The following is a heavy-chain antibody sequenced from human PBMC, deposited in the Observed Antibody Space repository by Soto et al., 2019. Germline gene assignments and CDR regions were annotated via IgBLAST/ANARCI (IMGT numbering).Heavy chain of an antibody. CDR3: ARGGYDSSGYSVY. D-gene: IGHD3-22*01. V-gene: IGHV4-31*03. Sequence: PSETLSLTCTVSGGSISSGGYYWSWIRQHPGKGLEWIGYIYYSGSTYYNPSLKSRVTISVDTSKNQFSLKLSSVTAADTAVYYCARGGYDSSGYSVYWGQGTLVTVSS. J-gene: IGHJ4*02. CDR1: GGSISSGGYY. CDR2: IYYSGST.